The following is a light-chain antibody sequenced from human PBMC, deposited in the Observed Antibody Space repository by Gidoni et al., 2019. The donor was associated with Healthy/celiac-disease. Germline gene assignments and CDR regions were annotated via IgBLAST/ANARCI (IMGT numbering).Light chain of an antibody. CDR2: AAS. CDR3: QQSYSTPRMYT. J-gene: IGKJ2*01. V-gene: IGKV1-39*01. Sequence: DIQMTQSPSSLSASVGERVTITCRASQSISSYLNWYQQKPGKAPKLLIYAASSLQSGVPSRFSVSGSGTDFTLTISSLQPEDFATYYCQQSYSTPRMYTFGQGTKLEIK. CDR1: QSISSY.